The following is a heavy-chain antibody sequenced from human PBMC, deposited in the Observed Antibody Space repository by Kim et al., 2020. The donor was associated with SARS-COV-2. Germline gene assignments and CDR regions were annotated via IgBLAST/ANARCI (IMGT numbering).Heavy chain of an antibody. Sequence: ADSVKSRFTISRDNSKNTLYLQMTSLRAEDTAVYYCARYRGSYYYYGMDVWGQGTTVTVSS. J-gene: IGHJ6*02. D-gene: IGHD2-15*01. CDR3: ARYRGSYYYYGMDV. V-gene: IGHV3-66*01.